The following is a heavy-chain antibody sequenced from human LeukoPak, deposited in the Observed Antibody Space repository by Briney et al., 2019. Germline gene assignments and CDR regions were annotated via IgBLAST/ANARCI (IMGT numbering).Heavy chain of an antibody. J-gene: IGHJ4*02. Sequence: GGSLRLSCAASGFTFSSYGMHWVRQAPGKGLEWVAVISYDGSNKYYADSVKGRFTISRDNSKNTLYLQMNSLRAEDTAVYYCARDRSVVPAATLTFGAFDYWGQGTLVTVSS. D-gene: IGHD2-2*01. CDR2: ISYDGSNK. CDR3: ARDRSVVPAATLTFGAFDY. CDR1: GFTFSSYG. V-gene: IGHV3-30*03.